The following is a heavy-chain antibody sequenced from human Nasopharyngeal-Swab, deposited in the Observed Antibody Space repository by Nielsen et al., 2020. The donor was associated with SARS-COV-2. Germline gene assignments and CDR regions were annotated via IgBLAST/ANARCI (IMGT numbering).Heavy chain of an antibody. J-gene: IGHJ6*03. CDR2: IIPILLIT. CDR3: SRGGWLRKDYYYSYYYMDV. V-gene: IGHV1-69*04. Sequence: SVQDSCKTSGGIFSSYGISWLRQAAGQGLEWMGGIIPILLITNYAQKFQDRVTITADKSTSTAYMELSSLRSEDTAAYYCSRGGWLRKDYYYSYYYMDVWGKGTTVTVSS. CDR1: GGIFSSYG. D-gene: IGHD5-24*01.